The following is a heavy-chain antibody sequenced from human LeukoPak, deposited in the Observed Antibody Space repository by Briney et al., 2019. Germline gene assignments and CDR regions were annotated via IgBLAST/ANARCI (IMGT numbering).Heavy chain of an antibody. CDR3: ARASHDYGDYSHFDY. CDR2: IHYSGST. V-gene: IGHV4-59*12. D-gene: IGHD4-17*01. CDR1: GGSISGYY. J-gene: IGHJ4*02. Sequence: PSETLSLTCSVSGGSISGYYWSWIRQPPGKGLEWIGYIHYSGSTNYNPSLKSRVTISVDTSKNQFSLKLSSVTAADTAVYYCARASHDYGDYSHFDYWGQGTLVTVSS.